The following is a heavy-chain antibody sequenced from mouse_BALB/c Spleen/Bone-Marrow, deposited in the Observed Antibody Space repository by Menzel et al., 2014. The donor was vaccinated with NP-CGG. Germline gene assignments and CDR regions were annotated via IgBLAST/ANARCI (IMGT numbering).Heavy chain of an antibody. Sequence: LQESGPELVKPGASVKISCKASGYAFSSSWMNWVKQRPGQGLEWIGRIYPGDGDTKYNGKFKGKATLTADKSSSTAYMQLSSLTSVDSAVYFCARPLNWDPYAMDYWGQGTSVTVSS. J-gene: IGHJ4*01. CDR2: IYPGDGDT. CDR1: GYAFSSSW. CDR3: ARPLNWDPYAMDY. D-gene: IGHD4-1*02. V-gene: IGHV1-82*01.